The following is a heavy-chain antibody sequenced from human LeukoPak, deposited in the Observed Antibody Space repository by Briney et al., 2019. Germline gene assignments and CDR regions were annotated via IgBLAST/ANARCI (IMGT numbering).Heavy chain of an antibody. J-gene: IGHJ5*02. D-gene: IGHD7-27*01. CDR3: ARERTHWGLNWFDP. V-gene: IGHV3-9*01. CDR2: ISWNSGSI. Sequence: PGRSLRLSCAASGFTFDDYAMPWVRQAPGKGLEWVSGISWNSGSIGYADSVKGRFTISRDNAKNSLYLQMNSLRAEDTALYYCARERTHWGLNWFDPWGQGTLVTVSS. CDR1: GFTFDDYA.